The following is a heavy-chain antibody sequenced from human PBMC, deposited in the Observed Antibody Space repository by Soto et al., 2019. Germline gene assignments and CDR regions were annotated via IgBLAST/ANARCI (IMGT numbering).Heavy chain of an antibody. Sequence: ASETLSLICTVSGGSVSSGSYYWSWIRQPPGKGLGWIGYIYYSASTNYNPSLKSRVTISVDTSKNQFSLKLSSVTDADAAVYYCARLNRGQYYFDYWGQGTLVTVSS. J-gene: IGHJ4*02. CDR1: GGSVSSGSYY. CDR3: ARLNRGQYYFDY. V-gene: IGHV4-61*01. CDR2: IYYSAST.